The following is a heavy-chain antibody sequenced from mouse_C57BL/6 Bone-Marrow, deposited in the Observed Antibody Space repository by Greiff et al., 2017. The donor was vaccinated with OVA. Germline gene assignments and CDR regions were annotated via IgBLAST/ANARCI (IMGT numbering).Heavy chain of an antibody. D-gene: IGHD2-1*01. CDR2: IDPENGDT. V-gene: IGHV14-4*01. CDR3: TSYGNFDY. Sequence: PLQQSGAELVRPGASVKLSCTASGFNIKDDYMHWVKQRPEQGLEWIGWIDPENGDTEYASKFQGKATITADTSSNTAYLQLSSLTSEDTAVYYCTSYGNFDYWGRGTTLTVSS. CDR1: GFNIKDDY. J-gene: IGHJ2*01.